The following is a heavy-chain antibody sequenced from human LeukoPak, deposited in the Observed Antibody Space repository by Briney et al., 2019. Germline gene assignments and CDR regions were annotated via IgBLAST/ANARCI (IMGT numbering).Heavy chain of an antibody. CDR1: GYTFTGYY. CDR3: ARGPYYYDSSGYSDY. CDR2: INPNSGGT. J-gene: IGHJ4*02. D-gene: IGHD3-22*01. Sequence: ASVKVSCKASGYTFTGYYMHWVRQAPGQGLEWVGWINPNSGGTNYAQKFQGRVTMTRDTSISTAYMELSRLRSDDTAVYYCARGPYYYDSSGYSDYWGQGTLVTVSS. V-gene: IGHV1-2*02.